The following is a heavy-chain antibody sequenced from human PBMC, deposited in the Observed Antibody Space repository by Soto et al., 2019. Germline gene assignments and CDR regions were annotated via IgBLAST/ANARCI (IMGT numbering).Heavy chain of an antibody. J-gene: IGHJ6*02. V-gene: IGHV1-69*02. CDR2: IIPILGLA. D-gene: IGHD3-10*01. Sequence: QVQLVQSGAEVKKPGSSVKVSCKASGGTFITYSISWVRQAPGQGLEWMGRIIPILGLANYTQRFQGRVTITADKPMSTAYMELSSLRSEDTAVYYCARGDNYGSGTFTMDVWGQGTTVTVSS. CDR1: GGTFITYS. CDR3: ARGDNYGSGTFTMDV.